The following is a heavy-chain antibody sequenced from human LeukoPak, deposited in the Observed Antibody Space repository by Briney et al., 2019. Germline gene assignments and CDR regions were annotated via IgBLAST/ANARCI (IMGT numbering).Heavy chain of an antibody. V-gene: IGHV4-39*07. Sequence: SETLSLTCTVSGGSISSSSYYWGWIRQPPGKGLEWIGSIYYSGSTYYNPSLKRRVTISIDTSKNQFSLKLSSVTAADTAVHYCARWGTFTMVRDAFDIWGQGTMVTVSS. D-gene: IGHD3-10*01. CDR2: IYYSGST. CDR1: GGSISSSSYY. J-gene: IGHJ3*02. CDR3: ARWGTFTMVRDAFDI.